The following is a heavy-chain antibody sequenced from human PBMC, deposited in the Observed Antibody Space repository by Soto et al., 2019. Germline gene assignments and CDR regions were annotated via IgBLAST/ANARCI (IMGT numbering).Heavy chain of an antibody. CDR3: ARDGMTTGDT. D-gene: IGHD2-21*02. CDR1: GVSVSSYT. J-gene: IGHJ4*02. Sequence: QVQLQESGPGQVRPSETLSLTCIVSGVSVSSYTWSWVRQPANKGLEWIGRVFSSVSATYNPSLKSRVSISMDTPENRISLKLDSVTAADAGVYFCARDGMTTGDTWGPGTLVTVSS. CDR2: VFSSVSA. V-gene: IGHV4-4*07.